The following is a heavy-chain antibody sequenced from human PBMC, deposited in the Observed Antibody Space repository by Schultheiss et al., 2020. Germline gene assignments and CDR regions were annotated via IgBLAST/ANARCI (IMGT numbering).Heavy chain of an antibody. Sequence: SETLSLTCTVSGGSISSSSYYWGWIRQPPGKGLEWIGSIYYSGSTYYNPSLKSRVTISVDTSKNQFSLKLSSVTAADTAVYYCARHPSYNWNDDWGQGTLVSVCS. J-gene: IGHJ5*02. V-gene: IGHV4-39*01. CDR1: GGSISSSSYY. D-gene: IGHD3-16*02. CDR3: ARHPSYNWNDD. CDR2: IYYSGST.